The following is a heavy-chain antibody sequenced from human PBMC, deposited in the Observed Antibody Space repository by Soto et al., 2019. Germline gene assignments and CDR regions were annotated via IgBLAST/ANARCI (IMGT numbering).Heavy chain of an antibody. Sequence: QVQLQESGPGLVKPSQTLSLTCTVSGGSISSGGYYWSWIRQHPGKGLEWIGYIYCSGSTYYNPSLKSRVTISVDTSKNQFSLKLSSVTAADTAVYYCARGVPAAMLIDYWGQGTLVTVSS. V-gene: IGHV4-31*03. J-gene: IGHJ4*02. CDR3: ARGVPAAMLIDY. D-gene: IGHD2-2*01. CDR1: GGSISSGGYY. CDR2: IYCSGST.